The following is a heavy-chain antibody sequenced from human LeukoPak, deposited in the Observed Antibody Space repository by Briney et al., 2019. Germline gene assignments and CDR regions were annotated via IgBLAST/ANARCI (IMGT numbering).Heavy chain of an antibody. Sequence: GGSLRLSCAASGFTFSSYWMHWVRQAPGKGLEWFSSISSSSSYIYYADSVKGRFTISRDNAKNSLYLQMNSLRAEDTAVYYCARDRSTRLGRGYYGMDVWGQGTTVTVSS. V-gene: IGHV3-21*01. CDR3: ARDRSTRLGRGYYGMDV. CDR2: ISSSSSYI. D-gene: IGHD3-10*01. CDR1: GFTFSSYW. J-gene: IGHJ6*02.